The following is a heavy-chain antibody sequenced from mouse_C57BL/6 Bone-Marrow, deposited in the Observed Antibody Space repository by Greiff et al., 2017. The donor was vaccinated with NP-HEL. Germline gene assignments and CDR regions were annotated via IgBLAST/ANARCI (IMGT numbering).Heavy chain of an antibody. D-gene: IGHD2-4*01. CDR1: GFTFSDYY. CDR2: ISNGGGST. V-gene: IGHV5-12*01. Sequence: EVKLVESGGGLVQPGGSLKLSCAASGFTFSDYYMYWVRQTPEKRLEWVAYISNGGGSTYYPDTVKGRFTISRDNAKNTLYLQMSRLKSEDTAMYYCARHRGYDYDDYAMDYWGQGTSVTVSS. J-gene: IGHJ4*01. CDR3: ARHRGYDYDDYAMDY.